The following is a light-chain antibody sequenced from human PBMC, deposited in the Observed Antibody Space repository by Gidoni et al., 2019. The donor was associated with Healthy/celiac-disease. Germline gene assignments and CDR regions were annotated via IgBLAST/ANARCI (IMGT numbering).Light chain of an antibody. CDR2: STS. CDR3: LLYYGGARV. Sequence: QTVVTQEPSLTVSPGGTVTLTCASSTGAVTSGYYPNWFQQKPGQAPRALIYSTSNKPSWTPARCSGSLLGGKAALTLSGVQPEDEAEYYCLLYYGGARVFGTGTKVTVL. CDR1: TGAVTSGYY. J-gene: IGLJ1*01. V-gene: IGLV7-43*01.